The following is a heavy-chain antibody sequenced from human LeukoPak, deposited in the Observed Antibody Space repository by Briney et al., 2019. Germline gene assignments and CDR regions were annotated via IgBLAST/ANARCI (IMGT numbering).Heavy chain of an antibody. Sequence: GGSLRLSCAASGFTFSSYGMHWVRRAPGKGLEWVAFIRYDGSNKYYADSVKGRFTISRDNSKNTLYLQMNSLRAEDTAVYYCARAYGSGNTEVFDIWGQGTVVSVSS. J-gene: IGHJ3*02. V-gene: IGHV3-30*02. CDR3: ARAYGSGNTEVFDI. CDR1: GFTFSSYG. CDR2: IRYDGSNK. D-gene: IGHD3-10*01.